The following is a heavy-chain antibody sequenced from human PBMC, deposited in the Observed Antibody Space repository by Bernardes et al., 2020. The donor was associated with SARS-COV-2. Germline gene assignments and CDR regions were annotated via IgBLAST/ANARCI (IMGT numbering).Heavy chain of an antibody. D-gene: IGHD2-21*02. CDR2: IYPGDSDT. J-gene: IGHJ6*02. V-gene: IGHV5-51*01. Sequence: GESLKISCKGSGYDFTTSWIAWVRQMPGKGLEWMGIIYPGDSDTRYSPSFLGQVTLSVDKSINTAYLQWTSLKASDTAMYFCARRPDFLDVWGQGTTVTVSS. CDR1: GYDFTTSW. CDR3: ARRPDFLDV.